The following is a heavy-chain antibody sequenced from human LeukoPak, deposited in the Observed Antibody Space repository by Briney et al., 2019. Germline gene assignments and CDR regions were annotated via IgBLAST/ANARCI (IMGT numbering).Heavy chain of an antibody. J-gene: IGHJ6*02. CDR3: ARSRVHYYGMDV. V-gene: IGHV1-69*04. CDR2: IIPILGIA. Sequence: SVKVSCKASGGTFSSYAISWVRQAPGQGLEWMGRIIPILGIANYAQKFQGRVTITADKATNTAYMELSSLRSEDTAVYYCARSRVHYYGMDVWGQGTTVTVSS. CDR1: GGTFSSYA. D-gene: IGHD3-10*01.